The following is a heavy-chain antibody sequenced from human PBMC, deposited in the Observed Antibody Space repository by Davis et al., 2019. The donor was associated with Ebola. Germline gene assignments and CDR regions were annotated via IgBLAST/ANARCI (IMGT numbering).Heavy chain of an antibody. Sequence: SETLSLTCAVYGASFSGYYWSWIRQPPGKGLEWIGEINHSGSTNYNPSLKSLVTISVDTSKNQFSLKLSSVTAADTAVYYCARWQLWLRNWFDPWGQGTLVTVSS. CDR2: INHSGST. CDR1: GASFSGYY. J-gene: IGHJ5*02. V-gene: IGHV4-34*01. D-gene: IGHD5-18*01. CDR3: ARWQLWLRNWFDP.